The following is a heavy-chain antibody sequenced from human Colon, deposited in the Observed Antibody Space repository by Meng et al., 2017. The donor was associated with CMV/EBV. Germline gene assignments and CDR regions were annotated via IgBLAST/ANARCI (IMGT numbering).Heavy chain of an antibody. D-gene: IGHD3-10*02. CDR3: ARDCSKSDY. CDR1: GYTFSANH. Sequence: QVQLVESGSELKKPGASVKVSCKTSGYTFSANHMSWVRQAPGQGLEWISWIDPRDSAIYYAQSVRGRVTLSRDTSMNSVYMQMNSLRVDDTVIYYCARDCSKSDYWGQGTLVTVSS. V-gene: IGHV1-2*02. J-gene: IGHJ4*02. CDR2: IDPRDSAI.